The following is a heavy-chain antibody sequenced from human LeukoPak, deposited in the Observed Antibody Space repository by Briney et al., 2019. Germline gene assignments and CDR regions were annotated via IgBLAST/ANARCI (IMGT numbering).Heavy chain of an antibody. V-gene: IGHV3-7*01. J-gene: IGHJ4*02. CDR1: GFTFRNYW. CDR2: INEGGNEK. Sequence: GGSLRLSCAASGFTFRNYWMSWVRQVPGKGLEWVVNINEGGNEKNYVDSVKGRFTASRDNAQNSLYLQMNSLRVEDTAVYYCARFVGGIGFDYWGQGTLVTVFS. CDR3: ARFVGGIGFDY. D-gene: IGHD6-13*01.